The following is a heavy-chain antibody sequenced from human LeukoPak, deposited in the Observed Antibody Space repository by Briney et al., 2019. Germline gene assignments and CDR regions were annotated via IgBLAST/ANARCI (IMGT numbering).Heavy chain of an antibody. Sequence: GGSLRLSCSASGFTFSTYIMHWVRQALGKGLETVSAITGNGGSTFYADSVKGRFTISRDNSKNTLYLQMSSLRAEDTAMYYCARRDDYSAYDCWGQGTLVTVSS. V-gene: IGHV3-64D*06. CDR1: GFTFSTYI. CDR2: ITGNGGST. J-gene: IGHJ4*02. CDR3: ARRDDYSAYDC. D-gene: IGHD5-24*01.